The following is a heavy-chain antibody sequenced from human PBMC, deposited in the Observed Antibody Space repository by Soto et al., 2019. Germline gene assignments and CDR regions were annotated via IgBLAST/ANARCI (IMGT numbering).Heavy chain of an antibody. Sequence: QGLEWMGWINPNSGGTNYAQKFQGWVTMTRDTSISTAYMELSRLRSDDTAVYYCARVRDSSGPLQAFDILGQGTMVTGSS. D-gene: IGHD3-22*01. CDR3: ARVRDSSGPLQAFDI. CDR2: INPNSGGT. V-gene: IGHV1-2*04. J-gene: IGHJ3*02.